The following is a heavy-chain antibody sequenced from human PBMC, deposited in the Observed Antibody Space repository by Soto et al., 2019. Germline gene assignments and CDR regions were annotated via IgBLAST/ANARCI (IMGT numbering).Heavy chain of an antibody. J-gene: IGHJ4*02. CDR3: ARAGWVEAAGKHFDY. Sequence: EVRLVESGGGLVPPGGSLRLSCTASGFRFSTYDMNWVRQAPGKGLEWVSYISSSGSGSYQADSVKGRFTISRDNAKNSLYLLMDSLRPEDTAVYYCARAGWVEAAGKHFDYWGKGTLVTVSS. CDR1: GFRFSTYD. D-gene: IGHD6-13*01. V-gene: IGHV3-48*03. CDR2: ISSSGSGS.